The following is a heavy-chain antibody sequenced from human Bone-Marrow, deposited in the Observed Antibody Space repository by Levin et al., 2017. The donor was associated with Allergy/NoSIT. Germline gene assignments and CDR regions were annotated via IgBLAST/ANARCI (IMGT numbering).Heavy chain of an antibody. V-gene: IGHV2-5*01. CDR2: IYWNDDK. CDR1: GFSLSTSGVG. J-gene: IGHJ6*02. Sequence: SGPTLVKPTQTLTLTCTFSGFSLSTSGVGVGWIRQPPGKALEWLALIYWNDDKRYSPSLKSRLTITKDTSKNQVVLTMTNMDPVDTATYYCAHRGPWGDYDSSGYSPLYYYYGMDVWGQGTTVTVSS. D-gene: IGHD3-22*01. CDR3: AHRGPWGDYDSSGYSPLYYYYGMDV.